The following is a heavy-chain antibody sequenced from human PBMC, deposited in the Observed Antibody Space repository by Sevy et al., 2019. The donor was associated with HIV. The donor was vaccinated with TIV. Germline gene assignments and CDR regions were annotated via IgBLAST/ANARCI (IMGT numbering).Heavy chain of an antibody. CDR2: FYYSGRT. CDR1: GDSVSSGY. V-gene: IGHV4-59*02. Sequence: SETLSLTCAVSGDSVSSGYWSWIRQPPGKGLEWIGYFYYSGRTNYNASLKSRVTISVDTSKNQFSLKLTSVTAADTAGYYCAEVSPSYYSGVGTWGQGTTVTVSS. CDR3: AEVSPSYYSGVGT. J-gene: IGHJ6*02.